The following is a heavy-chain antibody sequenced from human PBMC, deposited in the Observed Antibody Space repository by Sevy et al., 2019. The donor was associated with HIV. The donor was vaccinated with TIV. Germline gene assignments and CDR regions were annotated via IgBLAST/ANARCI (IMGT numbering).Heavy chain of an antibody. J-gene: IGHJ4*02. Sequence: GGSLRLSCAASGFTFSSYEMNWVRQAPGKGLEWISHISSSGTSIYYADSVKGRFTISRDSPKNSLYLQMNSLRAEDTAVYYCARRPHYYYDSSAFFDYWGQGTLVTVSS. CDR2: ISSSGTSI. CDR3: ARRPHYYYDSSAFFDY. V-gene: IGHV3-48*03. D-gene: IGHD3-22*01. CDR1: GFTFSSYE.